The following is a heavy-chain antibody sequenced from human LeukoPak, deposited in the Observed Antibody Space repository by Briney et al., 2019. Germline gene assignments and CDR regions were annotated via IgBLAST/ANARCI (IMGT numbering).Heavy chain of an antibody. CDR2: ISYDGSNK. CDR3: ARVISVAGYDY. Sequence: GGSLRLSCAASGFTFSSYGMHWVRQAPGKGLEWVAVISYDGSNKYYADSVKGRFTISRDDSKNTLYLQMNSLRAEDTAVYYCARVISVAGYDYWGQGTLVTVSS. J-gene: IGHJ4*02. CDR1: GFTFSSYG. D-gene: IGHD6-19*01. V-gene: IGHV3-30*03.